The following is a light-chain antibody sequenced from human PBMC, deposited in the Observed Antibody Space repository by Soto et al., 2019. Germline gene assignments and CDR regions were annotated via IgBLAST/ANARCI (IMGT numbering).Light chain of an antibody. Sequence: SALTQMACVAATPVQWITISSTRTSSDVGGYNYVSWYQQHPGKAPKLVISDVTSRPSGVSNRFSGSKSVNTASLTISGLQAEDEADYYCSSYTSSSTYVFGTGTRSPS. CDR3: SSYTSSSTYV. V-gene: IGLV2-14*03. CDR1: SSDVGGYNY. J-gene: IGLJ1*01. CDR2: DVT.